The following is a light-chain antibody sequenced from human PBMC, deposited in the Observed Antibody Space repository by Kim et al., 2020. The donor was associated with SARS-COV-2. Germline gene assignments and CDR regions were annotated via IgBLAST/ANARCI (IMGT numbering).Light chain of an antibody. CDR3: QQRKT. CDR1: QSVSSY. V-gene: IGKV3-11*01. J-gene: IGKJ1*01. Sequence: ATLSLAPGERATLSCRASQSVSSYLAWYKQKPGQAPRLLIYDASNRATGIPARFSGSGSGTDFTLTISSLEPEDFAVDYCQQRKTFGQGTKVDIK. CDR2: DAS.